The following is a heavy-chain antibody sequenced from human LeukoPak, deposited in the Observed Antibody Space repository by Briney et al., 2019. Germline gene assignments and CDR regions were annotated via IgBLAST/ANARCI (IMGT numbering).Heavy chain of an antibody. CDR1: GFVFSDYG. D-gene: IGHD5-24*01. Sequence: PGGSLRLSCATSGFVFSDYGIHWVRQSPGKGLEWIAEIDHRGDTNYNPSVKSRVTISVDTSKNQFSLKVRSLSAADTAVYYCARGATISETGYFDFWGQGTLVTVSS. CDR2: IDHRGDT. J-gene: IGHJ4*03. V-gene: IGHV4-34*01. CDR3: ARGATISETGYFDF.